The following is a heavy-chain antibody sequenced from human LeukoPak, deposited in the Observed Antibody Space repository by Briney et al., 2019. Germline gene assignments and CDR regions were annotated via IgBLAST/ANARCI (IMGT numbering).Heavy chain of an antibody. CDR1: GYTFTSYG. Sequence: ASVKVSCKASGYTFTSYGISWVRQAPGQGLEWMGWMNPNSGNTGYAQKFQGRVTMTRNTSISTAYMELSSLRSEDTAVYYCARGTGYSSGWYWPWGQGTLVTVSS. CDR3: ARGTGYSSGWYWP. D-gene: IGHD6-19*01. V-gene: IGHV1-8*02. CDR2: MNPNSGNT. J-gene: IGHJ5*02.